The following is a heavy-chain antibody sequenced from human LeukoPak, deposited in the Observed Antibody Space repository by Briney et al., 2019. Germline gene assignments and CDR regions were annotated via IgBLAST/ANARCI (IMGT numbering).Heavy chain of an antibody. Sequence: GGSLRLSCAASGFSVSENYMSWVRQAPGKGLEWVSVIYRGDATYYADSVKGRFTISRDSFENTVYLQMDSLRAEDTAVYYCVRDNRYFDWYAFDYWGQGTLVTVSS. CDR3: VRDNRYFDWYAFDY. J-gene: IGHJ4*02. D-gene: IGHD3-9*01. CDR2: IYRGDAT. V-gene: IGHV3-66*01. CDR1: GFSVSENY.